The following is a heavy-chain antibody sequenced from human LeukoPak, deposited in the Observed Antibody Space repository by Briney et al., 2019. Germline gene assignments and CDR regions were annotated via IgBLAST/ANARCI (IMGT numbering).Heavy chain of an antibody. Sequence: ASVKVSCKVSGYTLTELSIHWVRQAPGKGLEWMGGFDPENGETIYAQKFQGRVTMTEDTSTDTTYMELSSLRSEDTAVYCCTNARPEGYFNYWGQGTLVTVSS. CDR3: TNARPEGYFNY. CDR2: FDPENGET. CDR1: GYTLTELS. D-gene: IGHD1-14*01. J-gene: IGHJ4*02. V-gene: IGHV1-24*01.